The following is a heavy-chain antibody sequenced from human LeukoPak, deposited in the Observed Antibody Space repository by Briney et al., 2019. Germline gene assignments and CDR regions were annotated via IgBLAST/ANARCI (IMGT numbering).Heavy chain of an antibody. D-gene: IGHD4-17*01. J-gene: IGHJ4*02. CDR3: ASNYGDSFDY. Sequence: SVKVSCKASGGTFSSYAISWVRQAPGQGLEWMGRIIPILGIANYAQKFQGRVTITADKSTSTAYMELRSLRSDDTAVYYCASNYGDSFDYWGQGTLVTVSS. CDR1: GGTFSSYA. V-gene: IGHV1-69*04. CDR2: IIPILGIA.